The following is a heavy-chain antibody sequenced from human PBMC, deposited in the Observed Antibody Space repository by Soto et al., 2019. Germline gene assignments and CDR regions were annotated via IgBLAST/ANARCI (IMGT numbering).Heavy chain of an antibody. CDR2: TIPVFNAP. CDR1: GGTLSDHG. Sequence: QVQLEQSGAEVKKPGSSVKVSCKASGGTLSDHGVAWLRQAPGQGLEWMGGTIPVFNAPKYAPKFQGRDTIAADKSTNIAYMELSGLRSEDTALYFCARGVFDSGNHNTCPSAFDIWGQGTMVIVSS. J-gene: IGHJ3*02. D-gene: IGHD3-10*01. V-gene: IGHV1-69*06. CDR3: ARGVFDSGNHNTCPSAFDI.